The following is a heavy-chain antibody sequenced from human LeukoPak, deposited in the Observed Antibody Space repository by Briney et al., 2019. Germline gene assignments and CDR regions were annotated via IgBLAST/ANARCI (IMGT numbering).Heavy chain of an antibody. Sequence: GGSLRLSCAASGFTFRSYGMHWVRQAPGKGLEWVAFIRYDGNNKYYADSVKGRFTISRDNSKNTLYLQMNSLRAEDTAVYYCAKDPDYYDSSGYYYDHDYWGQGTLVTVSS. V-gene: IGHV3-30*02. CDR3: AKDPDYYDSSGYYYDHDY. CDR1: GFTFRSYG. CDR2: IRYDGNNK. J-gene: IGHJ4*02. D-gene: IGHD3-22*01.